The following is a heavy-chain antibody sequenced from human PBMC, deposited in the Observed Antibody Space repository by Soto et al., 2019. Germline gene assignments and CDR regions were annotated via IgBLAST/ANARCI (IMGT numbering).Heavy chain of an antibody. D-gene: IGHD1-20*01. Sequence: GGSLRLSCAASGFTFSSYGMHWVRQAPGKGLEWVSAISGGGSNKYYADSVKGRFTISRDNSKNTLYLQMNSLRAEDTAAYYCAKDQVITDAPDAFDIWGQGTMVTVSS. CDR2: ISGGGSNK. CDR1: GFTFSSYG. CDR3: AKDQVITDAPDAFDI. V-gene: IGHV3-30*18. J-gene: IGHJ3*02.